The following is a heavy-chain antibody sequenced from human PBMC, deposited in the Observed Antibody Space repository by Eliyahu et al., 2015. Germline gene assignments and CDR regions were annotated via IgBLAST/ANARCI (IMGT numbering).Heavy chain of an antibody. CDR2: IYHSGSA. V-gene: IGHV4-4*02. D-gene: IGHD6-19*01. J-gene: IGHJ6*02. Sequence: QVQLQESGPGLVKPSGTLSLTCAXXGXSISSSNWWTWVRQPPGKGXEWIGEIYHSGSANYNPSLKSRVTISVDKSKNQFSLKLTSVTAADTAVYYCVRAGQWLDSYGMDVWGQGTTVTVSS. CDR3: VRAGQWLDSYGMDV. CDR1: GXSISSSNW.